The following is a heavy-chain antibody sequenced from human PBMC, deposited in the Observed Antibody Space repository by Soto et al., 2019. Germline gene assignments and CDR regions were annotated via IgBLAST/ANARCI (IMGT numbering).Heavy chain of an antibody. J-gene: IGHJ4*02. CDR2: IKEDGSEK. D-gene: IGHD4-4*01. CDR1: GFTFSRYY. CDR3: ARDVDDNSDYGDY. V-gene: IGHV3-7*01. Sequence: GGSLRLSCTVSGFTFSRYYMNWVRQAPGKGLEWVATIKEDGSEKFYVDSVKGRFTISRDNAKNSLFLQMNSLRVEDTALYYCARDVDDNSDYGDYWGQGTLVTVSS.